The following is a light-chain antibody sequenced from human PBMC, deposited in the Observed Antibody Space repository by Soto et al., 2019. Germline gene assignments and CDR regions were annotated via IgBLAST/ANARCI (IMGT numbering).Light chain of an antibody. J-gene: IGKJ2*01. CDR2: KAS. CDR3: QQYNSYMYT. V-gene: IGKV1-5*03. Sequence: DIQMTQSPSTLSASVGDRVTITCRASQSISSWLAWYQQKPGKAPKLLIYKASSLESGVPSRFSGSASGTEFTLTISSLQPDDFATYYCQQYNSYMYTFGQGTKLEI. CDR1: QSISSW.